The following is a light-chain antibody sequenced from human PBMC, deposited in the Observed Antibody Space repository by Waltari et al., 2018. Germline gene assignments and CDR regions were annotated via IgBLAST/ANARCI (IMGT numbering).Light chain of an antibody. CDR1: TSNIGDNY. CDR3: GTWDGSLSVGV. CDR2: DGY. V-gene: IGLV1-51*01. J-gene: IGLJ2*01. Sequence: QAVLRQPPSVSAAPGQTVTISCSGTTSNIGDNYVSWYQQFPGTAPKLLIYDGYSRPSGIPDRFSGSKSGTSATLTITGLQTGDEADYYCGTWDGSLSVGVFGGGTKLTVL.